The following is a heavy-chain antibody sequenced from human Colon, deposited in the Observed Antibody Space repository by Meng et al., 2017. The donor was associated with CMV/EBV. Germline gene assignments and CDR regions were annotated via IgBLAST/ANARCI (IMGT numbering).Heavy chain of an antibody. J-gene: IGHJ4*02. V-gene: IGHV3-53*01. D-gene: IGHD3-10*01. CDR3: ALSYGANQPFDS. Sequence: GGSLRLSCAGSGFFVSNTYINWVRQAPGKGLEWVSVIYRGGSPFYTDSVKGRFTISRDISKNTVSLKMNNLRVEDTAVYYCALSYGANQPFDSWGPGTRVTVSS. CDR1: GFFVSNTY. CDR2: IYRGGSP.